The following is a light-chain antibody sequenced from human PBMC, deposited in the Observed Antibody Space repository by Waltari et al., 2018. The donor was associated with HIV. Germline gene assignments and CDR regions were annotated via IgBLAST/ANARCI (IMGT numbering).Light chain of an antibody. J-gene: IGLJ2*01. CDR2: EVS. V-gene: IGLV2-14*01. Sequence: QSALTQPASVSGSPGQSIAISCTGSTSDIGAYNYVSWFQQHLGKAPKLLIFEVSNRPAGVSTRFSGAKSGNTASLTISGLQAEDEADYYCRTYTGRGTDTVLFAGGTKLTVL. CDR3: RTYTGRGTDTVL. CDR1: TSDIGAYNY.